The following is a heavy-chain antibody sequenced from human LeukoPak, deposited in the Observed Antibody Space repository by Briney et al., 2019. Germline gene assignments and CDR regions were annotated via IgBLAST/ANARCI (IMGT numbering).Heavy chain of an antibody. V-gene: IGHV1-69*04. CDR1: GGTFSSYA. J-gene: IGHJ5*02. CDR3: ARDEVLREAWFDP. CDR2: IIPILGIA. Sequence: ASVKVSCKASGGTFSSYAISWVRQAPGQGLVCMGRIIPILGIANYAQKLQGRVTITADKSTSTAYMELSSLRSEDTAVYYCARDEVLREAWFDPWGQGTLVTVSS. D-gene: IGHD4-17*01.